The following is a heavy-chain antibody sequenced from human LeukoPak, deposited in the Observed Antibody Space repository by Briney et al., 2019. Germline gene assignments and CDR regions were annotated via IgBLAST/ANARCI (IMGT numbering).Heavy chain of an antibody. CDR1: GYTFTSYG. J-gene: IGHJ5*02. D-gene: IGHD2-2*01. CDR3: ARYSPIDCSTSPPCPYNWFDP. V-gene: IGHV1-18*01. CDR2: ISAYNGNT. Sequence: VASVKVSCKASGYTFTSYGTSWVRQAPGQGLEWMGWISAYNGNTNYAQKLQGRVTMTTDTSTSTAYMELRSLRSDDTAVYYCARYSPIDCSTSPPCPYNWFDPWGQGTLVSVSS.